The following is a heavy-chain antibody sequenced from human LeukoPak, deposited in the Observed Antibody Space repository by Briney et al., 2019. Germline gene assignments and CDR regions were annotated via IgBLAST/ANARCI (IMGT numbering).Heavy chain of an antibody. CDR2: IKEDGSDK. J-gene: IGHJ3*02. Sequence: GGSLRLSCVASGFTFSSYWMGWIRQAPGKGLEWVADIKEDGSDKYSVDSVKGRFTISRDNAKNSLYLQINSLRAEDTAIYYCARIFLYYSNGFDIWGQGTMVTVSS. CDR3: ARIFLYYSNGFDI. D-gene: IGHD3-10*01. CDR1: GFTFSSYW. V-gene: IGHV3-7*03.